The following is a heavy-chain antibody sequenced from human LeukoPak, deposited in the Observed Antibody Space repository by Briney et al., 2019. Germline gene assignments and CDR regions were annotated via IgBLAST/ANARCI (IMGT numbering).Heavy chain of an antibody. Sequence: SVKVSCKASGYTFTSYAISWVRQAPGQGLEWMGGIIPIFGTANYAQKFQGRVTITADESTSTAYMELSSLGSEDTAVYYCAMAEGYCSSTSCSTADAFDIWGQGTMVTVSS. CDR2: IIPIFGTA. J-gene: IGHJ3*02. CDR1: GYTFTSYA. D-gene: IGHD2-2*02. V-gene: IGHV1-69*13. CDR3: AMAEGYCSSTSCSTADAFDI.